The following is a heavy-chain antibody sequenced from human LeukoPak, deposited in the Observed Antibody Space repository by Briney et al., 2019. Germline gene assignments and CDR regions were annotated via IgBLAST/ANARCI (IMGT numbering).Heavy chain of an antibody. CDR2: IHSSRGP. V-gene: IGHV4-59*11. CDR1: DDSISGHF. D-gene: IGHD2-2*01. J-gene: IGHJ5*02. CDR3: ARLHCSSSSCLFPVFGYTNWFDP. Sequence: SETPSLTCGVSDDSISGHFWTWIRQPPGKALEWVGHIHSSRGPKYNPSLESRVSLALDASKNQSSLRLNSVTAADTAVYYCARLHCSSSSCLFPVFGYTNWFDPWGQGTLVTVSS.